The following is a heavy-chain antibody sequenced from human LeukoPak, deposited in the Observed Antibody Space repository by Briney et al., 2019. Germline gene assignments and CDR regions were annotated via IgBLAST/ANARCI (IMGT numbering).Heavy chain of an antibody. D-gene: IGHD6-19*01. Sequence: GVSVRLFCAASVLTVSSNYMICARQATGEGLECVSVIYSGGYTYYADSVKGRFTIYRDNAKDTLYLQMNSLRDDDTAVYYCARSRWLDAFDYWGQGTLVTVSS. V-gene: IGHV3-53*01. CDR1: VLTVSSNY. J-gene: IGHJ4*02. CDR3: ARSRWLDAFDY. CDR2: IYSGGYT.